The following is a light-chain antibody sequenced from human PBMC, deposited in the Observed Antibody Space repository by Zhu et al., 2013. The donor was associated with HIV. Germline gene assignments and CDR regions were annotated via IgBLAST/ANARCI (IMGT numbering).Light chain of an antibody. CDR1: QSVLYSSNNKNH. CDR2: WAS. CDR3: QQYYSTLTWT. J-gene: IGKJ1*01. Sequence: DIVXTQSPDPGCVSGREGHHHCKSSQSVLYSSNNKNHLAWYQQKPGQPPKLLIYWASTRESGVPDRFSGSGSGTDFTLTISSLQAEDVAVYYCQQYYSTLTWTFGQGTKVEIK. V-gene: IGKV4-1*01.